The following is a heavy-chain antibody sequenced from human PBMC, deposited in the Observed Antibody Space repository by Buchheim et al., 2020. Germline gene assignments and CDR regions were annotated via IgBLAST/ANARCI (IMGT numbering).Heavy chain of an antibody. Sequence: QVQLQESGPGLVKPSETLSLTCNVSGGSITGSYWSWIRQPPGKGLEWIGYVSASGDSIYNPSLESRVTMSVETDKKQFSLKLRSATAADTAIYYCARDCGGDCYGHYYGLDVWGQGTT. V-gene: IGHV4-59*12. CDR2: VSASGDS. D-gene: IGHD2-21*02. J-gene: IGHJ6*02. CDR3: ARDCGGDCYGHYYGLDV. CDR1: GGSITGSY.